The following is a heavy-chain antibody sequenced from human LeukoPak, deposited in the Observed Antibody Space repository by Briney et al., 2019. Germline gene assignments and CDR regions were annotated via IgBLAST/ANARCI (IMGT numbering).Heavy chain of an antibody. Sequence: ASVTVSCKASGYTFTGYYLHWVRQAPGQGLEWMGIINPSGDFTSYAQKFQGRVTMTKDTSTSTVYMELSSLRSGDTAVFYCARDAMTSVTTSPYYFDYWGQGTLVAVSS. CDR1: GYTFTGYY. V-gene: IGHV1-46*01. D-gene: IGHD4-17*01. CDR2: INPSGDFT. CDR3: ARDAMTSVTTSPYYFDY. J-gene: IGHJ4*02.